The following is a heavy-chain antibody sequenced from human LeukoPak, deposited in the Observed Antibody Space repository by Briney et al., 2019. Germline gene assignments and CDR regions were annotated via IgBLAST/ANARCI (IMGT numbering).Heavy chain of an antibody. V-gene: IGHV3-30*18. CDR2: ISYDGSKK. CDR3: AKDGGESYSYFDY. D-gene: IGHD1-26*01. J-gene: IGHJ4*02. CDR1: GFTFSSYG. Sequence: GGSLRLSCAASGFTFSSYGMHWVRQAPGKGLEWVAVISYDGSKKNYVDSVKGRFTISRDNSKNTLYLQMNSLRAEDTAVYYCAKDGGESYSYFDYWGQGTLVTVSS.